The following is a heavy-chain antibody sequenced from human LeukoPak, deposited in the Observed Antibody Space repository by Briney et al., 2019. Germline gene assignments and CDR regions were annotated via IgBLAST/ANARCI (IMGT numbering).Heavy chain of an antibody. CDR2: IYYSGST. CDR3: ARRIRGSSPDYYYGMDV. V-gene: IGHV4-59*01. J-gene: IGHJ6*02. CDR1: GGSISSYY. Sequence: SETLSLTCTVSGGSISSYYWSWIRQPPGKGLEWIGYIYYSGSTNYNPSLKSRVTISVDTSKNQFSLKLSSVTAADTAVYYCARRIRGSSPDYYYGMDVWGQGTTVTVSS. D-gene: IGHD6-6*01.